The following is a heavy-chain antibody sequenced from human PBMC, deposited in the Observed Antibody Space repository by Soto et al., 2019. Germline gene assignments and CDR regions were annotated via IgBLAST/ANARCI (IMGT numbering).Heavy chain of an antibody. CDR3: ARLSVYATPSYYYYGMDV. D-gene: IGHD2-8*01. J-gene: IGHJ6*02. CDR2: MNPNSGNT. V-gene: IGHV1-8*01. CDR1: GYTFTSYD. Sequence: ASVKVSCKASGYTFTSYDINWVRQATGQGLEWMGWMNPNSGNTGYAQKFQGGVTMTRNTSISTAYMELSSLRSEDTAVYYCARLSVYATPSYYYYGMDVWGQGTTVTVSS.